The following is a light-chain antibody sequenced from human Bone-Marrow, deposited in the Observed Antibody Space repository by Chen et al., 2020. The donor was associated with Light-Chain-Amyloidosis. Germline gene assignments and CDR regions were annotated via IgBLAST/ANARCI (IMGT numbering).Light chain of an antibody. CDR2: RNT. Sequence: HSALTQSPSASGPPGQSVTISCSGANSHIGGNYVYWYHQVPGTAPKLLIYRNTLRPSGVPDRFSGSKSGASASLAISGLRSEDEADYYCGSWDDGLSGPVFGGGTRLTVL. V-gene: IGLV1-47*01. J-gene: IGLJ3*02. CDR3: GSWDDGLSGPV. CDR1: NSHIGGNY.